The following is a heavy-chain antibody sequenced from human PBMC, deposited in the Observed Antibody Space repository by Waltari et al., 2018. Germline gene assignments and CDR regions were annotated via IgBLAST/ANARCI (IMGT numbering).Heavy chain of an antibody. CDR2: ISGSGGAT. Sequence: EVQLVESGGGLVQSEGSLRLACAASGFSFGSYAMSWVRQAPGKGLEWVSVISGSGGATYYADSVKGRFTISRDSSTDTVFLQMNSLRAEDTAVYYCARDRPTGTRFDYWGQGTQVNVSS. CDR1: GFSFGSYA. J-gene: IGHJ4*02. CDR3: ARDRPTGTRFDY. V-gene: IGHV3-23*04. D-gene: IGHD1-7*01.